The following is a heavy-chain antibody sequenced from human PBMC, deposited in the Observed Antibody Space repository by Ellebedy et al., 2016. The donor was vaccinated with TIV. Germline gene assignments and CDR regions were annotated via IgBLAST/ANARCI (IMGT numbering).Heavy chain of an antibody. D-gene: IGHD3-22*01. CDR2: ISWNSGSV. J-gene: IGHJ2*01. V-gene: IGHV3-9*01. Sequence: SLKISCAASGFNFDDYAMHWVRQAPGKDLEWVSGISWNSGSVYYADSVKGRFTISRDNVNDSLHLQMNSLRPEDTAFYYCVKDKSVSGFSFWFFDLWGRGTLVTVSS. CDR1: GFNFDDYA. CDR3: VKDKSVSGFSFWFFDL.